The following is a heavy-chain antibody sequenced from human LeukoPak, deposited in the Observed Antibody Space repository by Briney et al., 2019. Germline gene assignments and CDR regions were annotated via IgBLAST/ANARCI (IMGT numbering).Heavy chain of an antibody. CDR1: GGSISSGDYY. D-gene: IGHD6-13*01. Sequence: SETLSLTCTVSGGSISSGDYYWSWIRQPPGKGLEWIGYIYYNGSTYYNPSLKSRVTISVDTSKNQFSLKLSSVTAADTAVYYCARDIGIAAAEGPWGQGTLVTVSS. CDR2: IYYNGST. J-gene: IGHJ5*02. V-gene: IGHV4-30-4*01. CDR3: ARDIGIAAAEGP.